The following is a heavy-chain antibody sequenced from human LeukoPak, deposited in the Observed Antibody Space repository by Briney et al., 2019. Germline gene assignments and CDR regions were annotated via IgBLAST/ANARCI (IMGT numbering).Heavy chain of an antibody. Sequence: GGSLRLSCAASGFTFSSYGMHWVRQAPGKGLEWVAVISYDGSNKYYADSVKGRFTVSRDNSKNTLYLQMNSLRAEDTAVYYCAKGPVLLWFGDPNGGAFDIWGQGTMVTVSS. CDR1: GFTFSSYG. V-gene: IGHV3-30*18. CDR2: ISYDGSNK. CDR3: AKGPVLLWFGDPNGGAFDI. D-gene: IGHD3-10*01. J-gene: IGHJ3*02.